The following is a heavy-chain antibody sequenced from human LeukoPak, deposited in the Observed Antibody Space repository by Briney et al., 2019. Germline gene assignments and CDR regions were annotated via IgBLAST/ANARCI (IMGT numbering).Heavy chain of an antibody. CDR2: INPNSGGT. J-gene: IGHJ4*02. D-gene: IGHD7-27*01. V-gene: IGHV1-2*02. CDR1: GYTFTAYY. CDR3: ARTLANWGCQGLAY. Sequence: ASVKVSCKASGYTFTAYYIHWVRQAPGRGLEWMGWINPNSGGTNFAQKFQGRVTMTRDTSISTAYMELSSLRSDDTAVYFCARTLANWGCQGLAYWGQGTLVTVSS.